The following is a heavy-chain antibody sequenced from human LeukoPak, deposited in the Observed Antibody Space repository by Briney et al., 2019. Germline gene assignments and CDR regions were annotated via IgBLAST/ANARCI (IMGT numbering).Heavy chain of an antibody. D-gene: IGHD4-11*01. V-gene: IGHV3-7*01. CDR1: GLTFSTYW. Sequence: GGSLRLSCAASGLTFSTYWMSWVRQFPGKGLEWVATIKQDGSDKYYVDSVKGRFIISRDNAKNSLYLQMNSLRVEDTAVYYRARDYNSNYHYWGQGTLVTVSS. J-gene: IGHJ4*02. CDR3: ARDYNSNYHY. CDR2: IKQDGSDK.